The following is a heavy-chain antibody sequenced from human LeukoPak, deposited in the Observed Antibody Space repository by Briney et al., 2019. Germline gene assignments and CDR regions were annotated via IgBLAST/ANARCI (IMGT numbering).Heavy chain of an antibody. Sequence: GASVKVSCKASGYTFTRYGISWVRQATGQGLEWMGWMSAYNCHRNYAQKLQGRVTKTTDTSTSPGYMALRSLRSDDTAVYYCARRPLEMATIMFAFDIWGKGTMVTVSS. J-gene: IGHJ3*02. CDR3: ARRPLEMATIMFAFDI. CDR2: MSAYNCHR. V-gene: IGHV1-18*01. D-gene: IGHD5-24*01. CDR1: GYTFTRYG.